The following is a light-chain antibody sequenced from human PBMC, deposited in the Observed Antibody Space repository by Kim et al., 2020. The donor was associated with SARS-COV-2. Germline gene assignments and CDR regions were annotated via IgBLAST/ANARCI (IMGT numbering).Light chain of an antibody. CDR2: EDD. Sequence: GTKVASSCTRSSGSIDDNYVQWYQQRPGGVPTAVIYEDDQRPSGVSDRFSGSIDNSSNSASLTISGLRTEDDADYYCQSYNRDNVLFGGGTQLTVL. J-gene: IGLJ2*01. CDR1: SGSIDDNY. CDR3: QSYNRDNVL. V-gene: IGLV6-57*03.